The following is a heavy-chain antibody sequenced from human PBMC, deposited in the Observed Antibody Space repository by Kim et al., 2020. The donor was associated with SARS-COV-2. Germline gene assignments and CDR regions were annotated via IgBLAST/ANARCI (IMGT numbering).Heavy chain of an antibody. V-gene: IGHV3-66*02. D-gene: IGHD6-13*01. CDR3: ASCSIGPAADYSYYGMDV. CDR2: IYSGGST. Sequence: GGSLRLSCAASGFTVSSNYMSWVRQAPGKGLEWVSVIYSGGSTYYADSVKGRFTISRDNSKNTLYLQMNSLRAADTAVYYCASCSIGPAADYSYYGMDVWGPGTPVTVSS. J-gene: IGHJ6*02. CDR1: GFTVSSNY.